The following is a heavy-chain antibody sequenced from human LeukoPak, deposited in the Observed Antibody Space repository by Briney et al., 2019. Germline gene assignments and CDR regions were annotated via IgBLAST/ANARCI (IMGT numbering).Heavy chain of an antibody. CDR3: ARVEYSSSSGAFDI. CDR2: ISSSSSYI. D-gene: IGHD6-6*01. CDR1: GFTFSSYS. Sequence: GGSLRLSCAASGFTFSSYSMNWVRQALGKGLEWVSSISSSSSYIYYADSVKGRFTISRDNAKNSLYLQMNSLRAEDTAVYYCARVEYSSSSGAFDIWGQGTMVTVSS. J-gene: IGHJ3*02. V-gene: IGHV3-21*01.